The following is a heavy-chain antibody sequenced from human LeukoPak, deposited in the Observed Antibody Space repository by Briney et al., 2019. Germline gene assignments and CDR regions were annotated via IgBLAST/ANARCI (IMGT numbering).Heavy chain of an antibody. V-gene: IGHV3-30-3*01. J-gene: IGHJ4*02. CDR3: ARETVTNHYAFDI. Sequence: PGGSLRLSCAASGFTFSNHAMHWVRQAPGKGLKWVAVISHDGSNTYYGDSVKGRFTISRDNSKNTLDLQMNSLRAEDTAVYYCARETVTNHYAFDIWGQGTLVTVSS. CDR1: GFTFSNHA. CDR2: ISHDGSNT. D-gene: IGHD3/OR15-3a*01.